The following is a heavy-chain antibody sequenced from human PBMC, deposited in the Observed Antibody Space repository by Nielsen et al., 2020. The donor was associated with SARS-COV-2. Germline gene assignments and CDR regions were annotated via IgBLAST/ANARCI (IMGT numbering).Heavy chain of an antibody. CDR2: ISGSGGST. Sequence: GGSLRLSCAASGFTFGSYAMSWVRQAPGKGLEWVSAISGSGGSTYYADSVKGRFTISRDNSKNTLYLQMNSLRAEDTAVYYCARSSNLYSSSWPDYWGQGTLVTVSS. CDR1: GFTFGSYA. J-gene: IGHJ4*02. D-gene: IGHD6-13*01. CDR3: ARSSNLYSSSWPDY. V-gene: IGHV3-23*01.